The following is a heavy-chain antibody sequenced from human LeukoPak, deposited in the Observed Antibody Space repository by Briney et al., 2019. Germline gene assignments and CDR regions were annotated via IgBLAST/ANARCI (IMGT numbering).Heavy chain of an antibody. CDR3: ARGTPRWLQWNAFDI. CDR2: INPHSGKT. J-gene: IGHJ3*02. V-gene: IGHV1-8*01. Sequence: ASVKVSCKTSGYPLRNYAINWVRQAPGQGLEWMGWINPHSGKTGYAQKFQGRVTMTTDTSASTAYMELSSLRSEETAVYYCARGTPRWLQWNAFDIWGQGTMVTVSS. CDR1: GYPLRNYA. D-gene: IGHD5-24*01.